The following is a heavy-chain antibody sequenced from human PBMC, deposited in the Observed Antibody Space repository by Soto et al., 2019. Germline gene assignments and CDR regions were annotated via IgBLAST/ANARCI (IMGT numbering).Heavy chain of an antibody. CDR1: GFTFSSYS. Sequence: GGSLRLSCAASGFTFSSYSMNWVRQAPGKGLEWVSSISSSSSYIYYADSVKGRFTISRDNAKNSLYLQMNSLRAEDTAVYYCARPSPSHPDYGDSNWFDPWGQGTLVTVSS. CDR2: ISSSSSYI. J-gene: IGHJ5*02. D-gene: IGHD4-17*01. V-gene: IGHV3-21*01. CDR3: ARPSPSHPDYGDSNWFDP.